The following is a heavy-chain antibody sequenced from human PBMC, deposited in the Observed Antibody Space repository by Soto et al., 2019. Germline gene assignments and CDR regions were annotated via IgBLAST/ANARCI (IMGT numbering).Heavy chain of an antibody. CDR3: ARGIASTSLVTFDV. J-gene: IGHJ3*01. CDR1: GFSFSTSI. Sequence: VGSLRLSCVASGFSFSTSIMHWVRQAPGKGLEWIATISSTSSNVYYAGSVKGRFGISRDNPKNSLFLQMNSLRADDMAVYYCARGIASTSLVTFDVWGQGTMVTVSS. V-gene: IGHV3-21*04. D-gene: IGHD1-1*01. CDR2: ISSTSSNV.